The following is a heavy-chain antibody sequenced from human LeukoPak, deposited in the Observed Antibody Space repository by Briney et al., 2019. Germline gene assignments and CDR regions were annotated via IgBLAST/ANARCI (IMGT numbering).Heavy chain of an antibody. CDR3: ATTIAAAPRG. J-gene: IGHJ4*02. CDR2: ISTDGSST. V-gene: IGHV3-74*01. CDR1: GFTFSGYW. Sequence: GGSLRLSCAASGFTFSGYWMHWVRQAPGKGLVWVSRISTDGSSTSYADSVKGRFTISRDNAKNTLYLLMNSLRAEDTAVYYCATTIAAAPRGWGQGTLVTVSS. D-gene: IGHD6-13*01.